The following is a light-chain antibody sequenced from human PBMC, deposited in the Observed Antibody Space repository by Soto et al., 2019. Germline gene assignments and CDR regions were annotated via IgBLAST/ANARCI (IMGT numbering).Light chain of an antibody. CDR1: QSISSDY. Sequence: EVVLTQSPDTLSLSPGERATLSCRASQSISSDYLVWYQQKPGQAPRLLIYGASSRATGIPDRFSGSGSGTDFTRTINTVEPEDFAVYYCQHYGNSPPSVTFGPGTKVDIK. CDR2: GAS. J-gene: IGKJ3*01. CDR3: QHYGNSPPSVT. V-gene: IGKV3-20*01.